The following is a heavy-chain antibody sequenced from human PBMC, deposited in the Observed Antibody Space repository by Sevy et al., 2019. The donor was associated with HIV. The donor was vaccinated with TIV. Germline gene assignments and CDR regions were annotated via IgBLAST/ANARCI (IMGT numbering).Heavy chain of an antibody. D-gene: IGHD6-6*01. CDR2: ISSSSSYI. CDR3: ARDGLAARPYYYYYMDV. J-gene: IGHJ6*03. Sequence: GGSLRLSCAASGFTFSNYWMSWVRQAPGKGLEWVSSISSSSSYIYYADSVKGRFTISRDNAKNSLYLQMNSLRAEDTAVYYCARDGLAARPYYYYYMDVWGKGTTVTVSS. V-gene: IGHV3-21*01. CDR1: GFTFSNYW.